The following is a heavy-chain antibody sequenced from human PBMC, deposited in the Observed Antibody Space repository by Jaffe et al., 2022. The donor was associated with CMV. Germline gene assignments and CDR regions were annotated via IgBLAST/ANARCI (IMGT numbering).Heavy chain of an antibody. Sequence: EVQLVESGGTLVQPGGSLGLSCSASGFNFRNHNMHWVRQAPGKGLEHLSTISTQAGNTYYTADSVKGRFTFSRDNSKNTLYVQMSSLRVEDTAVYYCVKEGGDDYVGGVFESWGLGTLVTVSS. CDR1: GFNFRNHN. D-gene: IGHD3-16*01. J-gene: IGHJ4*02. CDR3: VKEGGDDYVGGVFES. CDR2: ISTQAGNT. V-gene: IGHV3-64*05.